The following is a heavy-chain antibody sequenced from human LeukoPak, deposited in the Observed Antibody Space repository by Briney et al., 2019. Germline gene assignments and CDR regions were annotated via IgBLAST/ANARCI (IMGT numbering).Heavy chain of an antibody. V-gene: IGHV3-21*01. CDR2: ISSSSTYI. CDR3: ARAPLYRETGP. CDR1: GFTFSHYS. J-gene: IGHJ5*02. Sequence: AGGSLRLSCAASGFTFSHYSMNWVRQAPGKGLEWVSSISSSSTYIYYADSVKGRFSISRDNAKNSLYLQMNSLRAEDTAVYYCARAPLYRETGPWGQGTLVTVSS. D-gene: IGHD3-9*01.